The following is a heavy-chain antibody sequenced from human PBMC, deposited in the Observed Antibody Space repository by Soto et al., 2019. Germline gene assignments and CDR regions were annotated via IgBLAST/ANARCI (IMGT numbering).Heavy chain of an antibody. Sequence: GESLKISCKGSGYSFTSYWIGWVRQMPGKGLELMGIIYPGDSDTRYSPSFQGQVTISADKSISTAYLQWSSLKASDTAMYYCARTAAAGKYYYGMDVWGQGTTVTVYS. CDR2: IYPGDSDT. D-gene: IGHD6-13*01. V-gene: IGHV5-51*01. CDR3: ARTAAAGKYYYGMDV. CDR1: GYSFTSYW. J-gene: IGHJ6*02.